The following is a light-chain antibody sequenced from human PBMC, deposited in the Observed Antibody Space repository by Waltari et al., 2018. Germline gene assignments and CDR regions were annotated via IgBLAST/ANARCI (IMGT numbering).Light chain of an antibody. CDR1: QSVSHNY. CDR2: GAS. CDR3: QQYGNSPPT. J-gene: IGKJ1*01. V-gene: IGKV3-20*01. Sequence: EIVLTQSPSTLSLSPGQRATLSCRASQSVSHNYLAWYQQKPGQTPRLLIFGASSRATGIPDRFSGSGSGSDYTLTVSRLDPEDFAVYYCQQYGNSPPTFGQGTNVEV.